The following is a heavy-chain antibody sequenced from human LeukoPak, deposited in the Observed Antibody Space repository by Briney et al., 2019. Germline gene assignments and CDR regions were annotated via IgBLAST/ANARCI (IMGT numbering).Heavy chain of an antibody. CDR2: IYSGGST. Sequence: GGSLRLSCAASGFTVSSNYMSWVRQAPGKGLEWVSVIYSGGSTYYAGSVKGRFTISRDNSKNTLYLQMNSLRAEDTAVYYCARGYDYVWGSYPHAFDIWGQGTMVTVSS. D-gene: IGHD3-16*02. V-gene: IGHV3-66*01. J-gene: IGHJ3*02. CDR1: GFTVSSNY. CDR3: ARGYDYVWGSYPHAFDI.